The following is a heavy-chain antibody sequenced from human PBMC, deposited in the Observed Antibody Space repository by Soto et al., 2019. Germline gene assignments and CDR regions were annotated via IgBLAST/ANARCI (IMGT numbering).Heavy chain of an antibody. D-gene: IGHD3-10*01. CDR3: AGGGWFGELLGYYYYGMDV. Sequence: QVQLVQSGAEVKKPGSSVKVSCKASGGTFSSYTISWVRQAPGQGLEWMGRIIPILGIANYAQKFQGRVTITADKTTSTAYMELSSLRSENTAVYYCAGGGWFGELLGYYYYGMDVWGQGTTVTVSS. CDR1: GGTFSSYT. CDR2: IIPILGIA. J-gene: IGHJ6*02. V-gene: IGHV1-69*02.